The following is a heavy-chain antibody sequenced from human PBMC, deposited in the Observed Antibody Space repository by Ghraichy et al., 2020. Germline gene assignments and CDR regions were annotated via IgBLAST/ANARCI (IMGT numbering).Heavy chain of an antibody. CDR1: GYTFTGYY. CDR2: INPNSGGT. Sequence: ASVKVSCKASGYTFTGYYMHWVRQAPGQGLEWMGWINPNSGGTNYAQKFQGRVTMTRDTSISTAYMELSRLRSDDTAVYYCARDLNFSSGFTTYGMDVWGQGTTVTVSS. J-gene: IGHJ6*02. CDR3: ARDLNFSSGFTTYGMDV. V-gene: IGHV1-2*02. D-gene: IGHD6-19*01.